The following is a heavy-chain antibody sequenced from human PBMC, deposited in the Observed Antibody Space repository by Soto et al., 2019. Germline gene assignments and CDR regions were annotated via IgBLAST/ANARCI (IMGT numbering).Heavy chain of an antibody. Sequence: EVQLVESGGGLVQPGGSLRLSCGASGFTFSGFWMSWVRRAPGKGLEWVGNIKQDGSENFYAGSVRGRFSISRDNVRNSLYLQMNSLRAEDTAVYFCARDRGNGYYGPETWGMDVWGQGTTVTVSS. V-gene: IGHV3-7*05. CDR1: GFTFSGFW. CDR2: IKQDGSEN. CDR3: ARDRGNGYYGPETWGMDV. J-gene: IGHJ6*02. D-gene: IGHD1-26*01.